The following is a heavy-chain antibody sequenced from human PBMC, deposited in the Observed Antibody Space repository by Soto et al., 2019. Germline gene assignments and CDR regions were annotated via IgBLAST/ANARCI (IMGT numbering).Heavy chain of an antibody. CDR2: INPNSGGK. CDR3: ARVLGGGDYGDYFDY. Sequence: ASVKVSCKASGYTFTGYYIHWVRQAPGQGLEWMGWINPNSGGKKYAQKFLGRVTMTRDTSISTAYMEVSRLRSDDTAVYYCARVLGGGDYGDYFDYWGQGTLVTVSS. J-gene: IGHJ4*02. CDR1: GYTFTGYY. D-gene: IGHD4-17*01. V-gene: IGHV1-2*02.